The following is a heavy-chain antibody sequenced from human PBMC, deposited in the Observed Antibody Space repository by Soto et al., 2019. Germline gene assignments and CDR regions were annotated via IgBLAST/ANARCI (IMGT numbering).Heavy chain of an antibody. CDR2: ISYDGSNK. Sequence: GGSLRLSCAASGFTFSSYAMHWVRQAPGKGLEWVAVISYDGSNKYYADSVKGRFTISRDNSKNTLYLQMNSLRAEDTAVYYCARDAFYGASPAGAFDIWGQGTMVTVSS. V-gene: IGHV3-30-3*01. CDR1: GFTFSSYA. CDR3: ARDAFYGASPAGAFDI. D-gene: IGHD4-17*01. J-gene: IGHJ3*02.